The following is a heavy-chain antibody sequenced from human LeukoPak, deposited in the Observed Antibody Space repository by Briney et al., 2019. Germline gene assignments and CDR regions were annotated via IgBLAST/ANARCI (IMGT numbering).Heavy chain of an antibody. CDR1: GFTFSSYS. D-gene: IGHD1-1*01. CDR3: AKRNWNDDTGC. CDR2: ISGGGGST. Sequence: GGSLRLSCAASGFTFSSYSMTWVRQAPGKGLEWVSGISGGGGSTYYTDSVKGRFTISTDNSKNTLYLQMNSLRAEDTAVYYCAKRNWNDDTGCWGQGTLVTVSS. V-gene: IGHV3-23*01. J-gene: IGHJ4*02.